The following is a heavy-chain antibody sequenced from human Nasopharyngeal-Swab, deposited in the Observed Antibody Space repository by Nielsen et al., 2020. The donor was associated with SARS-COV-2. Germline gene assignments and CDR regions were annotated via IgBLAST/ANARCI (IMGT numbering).Heavy chain of an antibody. CDR1: GYTFTRNY. D-gene: IGHD6-19*01. Sequence: ASVKVSCKASGYTFTRNYIHWIRQAPGQGLEWMGIINPGGDYTNYAQKFQGRVTVTKDTSTSTVYMELSSLRSEDTAVYYCARDHSSLSSWWFDPWGQGTLVTVSS. V-gene: IGHV1-46*01. CDR3: ARDHSSLSSWWFDP. CDR2: INPGGDYT. J-gene: IGHJ5*02.